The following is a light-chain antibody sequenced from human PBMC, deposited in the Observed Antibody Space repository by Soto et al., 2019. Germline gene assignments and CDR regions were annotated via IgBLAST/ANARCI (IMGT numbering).Light chain of an antibody. Sequence: SVRPQPASVSGSPGQSITISCTGTSNDIATYNFVSWYQQHPGKAPKLLIYDVTNRPSGVSDRFSGSKSGSTASLTISGLQAEDEADYYCNSYTTSTSFVFGTGTKVTVL. CDR3: NSYTTSTSFV. J-gene: IGLJ1*01. CDR2: DVT. V-gene: IGLV2-14*01. CDR1: SNDIATYNF.